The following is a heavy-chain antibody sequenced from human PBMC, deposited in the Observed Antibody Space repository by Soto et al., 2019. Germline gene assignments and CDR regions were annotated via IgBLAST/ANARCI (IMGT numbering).Heavy chain of an antibody. Sequence: GASVKVSCKASGYTFTSYYMHWVRQAPGQGLEWMGIINPSGGSTSYAQKFQGRVTMTRDTSTSTVYMELSSLRSEDTAVYYCARTNKEAVAGGAGFDYWGQGTLVTVSS. D-gene: IGHD6-19*01. CDR1: GYTFTSYY. CDR2: INPSGGST. V-gene: IGHV1-46*01. J-gene: IGHJ4*02. CDR3: ARTNKEAVAGGAGFDY.